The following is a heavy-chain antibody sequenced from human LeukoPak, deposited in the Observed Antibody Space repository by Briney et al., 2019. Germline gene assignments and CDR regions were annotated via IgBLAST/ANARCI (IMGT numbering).Heavy chain of an antibody. CDR3: ARHPSSWYQNWFDP. J-gene: IGHJ5*02. Sequence: SETLSLTCTVSGGSISSSSYYWGWIRQPPGKGLKWIGSIYYSGSTYYNPSLKSRVTISVDTSKNQFSLKLSSVTAADTAVYYCARHPSSWYQNWFDPWGQGTLVTVSS. V-gene: IGHV4-39*01. CDR2: IYYSGST. D-gene: IGHD6-13*01. CDR1: GGSISSSSYY.